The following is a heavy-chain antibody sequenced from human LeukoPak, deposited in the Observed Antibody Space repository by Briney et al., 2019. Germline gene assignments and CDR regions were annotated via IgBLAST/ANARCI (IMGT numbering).Heavy chain of an antibody. J-gene: IGHJ4*02. Sequence: GALRLSCAASGFTFSSYAMSWVRQAPGKGLEWVSAIGGSGGSTYHADSGEGRFTISRDNSKNTLDLQMSSLRAEDTAVYYCAKLTGRIAGAYFDYWGQGTLVTVSS. CDR1: GFTFSSYA. V-gene: IGHV3-23*01. D-gene: IGHD6-19*01. CDR2: IGGSGGST. CDR3: AKLTGRIAGAYFDY.